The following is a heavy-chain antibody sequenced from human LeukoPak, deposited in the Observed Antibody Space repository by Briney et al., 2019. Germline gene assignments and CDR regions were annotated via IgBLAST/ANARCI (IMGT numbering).Heavy chain of an antibody. Sequence: QSGGSLRLSCAASGLTFSSYWMHWVRQAPGKGLEWVSYISSSSSTIYYADSVKGRFTISIDNAKNSPYLQMNSLRAEDTAVYYCAREGSSGWVADWYFDLWGRXXLXXVSX. CDR2: ISSSSSTI. CDR3: AREGSSGWVADWYFDL. CDR1: GLTFSSYW. J-gene: IGHJ2*01. V-gene: IGHV3-48*04. D-gene: IGHD6-19*01.